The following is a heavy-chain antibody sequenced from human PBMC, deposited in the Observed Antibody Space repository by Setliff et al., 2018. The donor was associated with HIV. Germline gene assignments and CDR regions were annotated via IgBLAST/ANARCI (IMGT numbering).Heavy chain of an antibody. CDR1: GGSISSGSYY. CDR2: IFTSGST. CDR3: ARVPTSSWYVTTQRTKEYFHH. Sequence: PSETLSLTCTISGGSISSGSYYWSWIRQPAGKGLEWIGHIFTSGSTNYNPSLKSRVTMSIDTSRNQFSLRLSSVTAADTAIYYCARVPTSSWYVTTQRTKEYFHHWGQGTLVTVSS. D-gene: IGHD6-13*01. J-gene: IGHJ1*01. V-gene: IGHV4-61*09.